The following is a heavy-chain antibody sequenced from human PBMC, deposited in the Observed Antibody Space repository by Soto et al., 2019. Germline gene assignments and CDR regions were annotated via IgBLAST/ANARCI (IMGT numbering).Heavy chain of an antibody. J-gene: IGHJ4*02. CDR1: GGSINSGGYC. V-gene: IGHV4-31*03. CDR3: SRGILV. Sequence: QVQLQESGPGLVKPSQTLSLTCTVSGGSINSGGYCWSWIRQHPGKGLDWIGCISYGGSTSYNPSLKSRVTISVAASKNQFSLKLTSVTAADPAVYYCSRGILVWGQGALITVSS. CDR2: ISYGGST. D-gene: IGHD5-18*01.